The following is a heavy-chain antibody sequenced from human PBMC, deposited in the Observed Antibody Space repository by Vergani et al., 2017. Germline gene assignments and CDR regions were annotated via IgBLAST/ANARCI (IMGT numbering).Heavy chain of an antibody. D-gene: IGHD5-18*01. J-gene: IGHJ4*02. CDR2: IRNKAYGGTP. CDR3: SRGRGYSFGYSDY. CDR1: GSSFGNYV. Sequence: EVQLVESGGGLLPPGRPLGLPSPAPGSSFGNYVRTWVGQAPGKGLEWVASIRNKAYGGTPEYAASVKGRFTISRDDSKRLAYLQLSGLKPEDTAVYFCSRGRGYSFGYSDYWGQGTLVTVSS. V-gene: IGHV3-49*04.